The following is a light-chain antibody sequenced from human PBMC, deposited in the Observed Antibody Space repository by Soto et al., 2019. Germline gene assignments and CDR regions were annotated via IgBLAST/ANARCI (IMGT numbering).Light chain of an antibody. CDR3: QQTYTIHPT. CDR2: AES. V-gene: IGKV1-39*01. J-gene: IGKJ1*01. CDR1: QSIATY. Sequence: DIQMTQSPSSLSASVGDRITITCRASQSIATYLHWYQQKPERAPKLLIYAESSLQSGVPSRFSATGSGTESTLTITSLQSEDFATYYCQQTYTIHPTFGQGTKVEIK.